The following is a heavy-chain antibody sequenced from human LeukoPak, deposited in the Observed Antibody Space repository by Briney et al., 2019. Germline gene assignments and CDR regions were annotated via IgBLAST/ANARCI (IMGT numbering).Heavy chain of an antibody. D-gene: IGHD6-13*01. CDR3: ARDREGRGSWIGAY. J-gene: IGHJ4*02. Sequence: ASVKVSCKASGYTFSAYYMHWVRQAPGQGLEWVGRFNPNSGDTPYVRYAQKFQGRVTMTRDTSISTAYMELSRLRSDDTAVYYCARDREGRGSWIGAYWGQGTLVTVSS. CDR2: FNPNSGDTPYV. CDR1: GYTFSAYY. V-gene: IGHV1-2*06.